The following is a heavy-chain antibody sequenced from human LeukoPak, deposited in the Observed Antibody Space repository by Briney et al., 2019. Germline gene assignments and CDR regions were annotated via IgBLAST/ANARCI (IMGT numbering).Heavy chain of an antibody. CDR2: INHSGST. CDR1: GGSFSGYY. V-gene: IGHV4-34*01. CDR3: ARRRGYCSGGSCSGAFDI. Sequence: KPSETLSLTCAVYGGSFSGYYWSWIRQPPGKGLEWIGEINHSGSTNYNPSLKSRVTISVDTSKNQFSLKLSSVTAADTAVYYCARRRGYCSGGSCSGAFDIWGQGTMVTVSS. D-gene: IGHD2-15*01. J-gene: IGHJ3*02.